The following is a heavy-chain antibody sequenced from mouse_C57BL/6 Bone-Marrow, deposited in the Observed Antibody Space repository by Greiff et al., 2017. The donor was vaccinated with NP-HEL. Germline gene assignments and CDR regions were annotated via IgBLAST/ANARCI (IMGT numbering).Heavy chain of an antibody. CDR3: ARALYYGSSHYYAMDY. V-gene: IGHV1-9*01. CDR2: ILPGSGST. CDR1: GYTFTGYW. D-gene: IGHD1-1*01. J-gene: IGHJ4*01. Sequence: VKLVESGAELMKPGASVKLSCKATGYTFTGYWIEWVKQRPGHGLEWIGEILPGSGSTNYNEKFKGKATFTADTSSNTAYMQLSSLTTEDSAIYYCARALYYGSSHYYAMDYWGQGTSVTVSS.